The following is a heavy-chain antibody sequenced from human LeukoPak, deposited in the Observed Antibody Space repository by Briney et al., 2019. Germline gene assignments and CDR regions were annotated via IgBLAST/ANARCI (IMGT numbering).Heavy chain of an antibody. V-gene: IGHV4-59*01. CDR2: IYYRGST. CDR3: ARGGDYGDLRYFDY. Sequence: PSETLSLTCTVSGGSINNYYWSWIRQPPGKGLEWIGYIYYRGSTNYNPSLKSRVTFSVDTSKNQFSLKLNSVTAADTAVYYCARGGDYGDLRYFDYWGQGSLVTVSS. CDR1: GGSINNYY. D-gene: IGHD4-17*01. J-gene: IGHJ4*02.